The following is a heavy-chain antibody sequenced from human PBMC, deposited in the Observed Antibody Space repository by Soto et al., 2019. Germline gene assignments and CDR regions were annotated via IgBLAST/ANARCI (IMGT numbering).Heavy chain of an antibody. D-gene: IGHD4-17*01. CDR1: GGSISSGDYY. CDR3: ARDLFLDYGGPTGWFDP. CDR2: IYYTGST. J-gene: IGHJ5*02. V-gene: IGHV4-30-4*01. Sequence: SETLSLTCTVSGGSISSGDYYWSWIRQPPGKGLEWIGYIYYTGSTYYNPSLKSRVTISVDTSKNQFSLRLSSVTAADTAVYYCARDLFLDYGGPTGWFDPWVQGSLVTVSS.